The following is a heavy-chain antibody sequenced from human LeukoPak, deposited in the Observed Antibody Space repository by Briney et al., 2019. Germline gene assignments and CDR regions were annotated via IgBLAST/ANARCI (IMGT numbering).Heavy chain of an antibody. Sequence: AASVKVSCKASGYTFTSYDINWVRQATGQGPEWMGVISPSGGSTIYAQKFKGRVTLTRDMSTSTDYLELSSLRSEDTAVYYCARDNSVRDEAWWFNPWGQGTLVTVSS. CDR2: ISPSGGST. V-gene: IGHV1-46*01. J-gene: IGHJ5*02. CDR1: GYTFTSYD. D-gene: IGHD5-24*01. CDR3: ARDNSVRDEAWWFNP.